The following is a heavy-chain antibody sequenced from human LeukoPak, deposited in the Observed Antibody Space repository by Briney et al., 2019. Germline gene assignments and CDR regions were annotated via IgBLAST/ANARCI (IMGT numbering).Heavy chain of an antibody. CDR1: GYTFTSSW. CDR2: IYPDDSDT. V-gene: IGHV5-51*01. J-gene: IGHJ4*02. CDR3: ARRLPPSGAVDY. D-gene: IGHD1-26*01. Sequence: GESLKISCKGSGYTFTSSWIGWVRQMPGKGLEWKGIIYPDDSDTRYSPSFQGQVTISADKSISTAYLQWSSLKASDTAMYYCARRLPPSGAVDYWGQGTLVTVSS.